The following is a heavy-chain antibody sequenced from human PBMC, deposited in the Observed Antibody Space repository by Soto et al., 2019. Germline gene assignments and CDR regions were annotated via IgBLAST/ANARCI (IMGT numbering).Heavy chain of an antibody. J-gene: IGHJ4*02. Sequence: GGSLRLSCAASGFTFSSYSMNWVRQAPGKGLEWVSSISSSSSYIYYADSVKGRFTISRDNAKNSLYLQMNSLRAEDTAVYYCARDRTAARLIDYWGQGTLVTVSS. CDR1: GFTFSSYS. V-gene: IGHV3-21*01. D-gene: IGHD6-6*01. CDR2: ISSSSSYI. CDR3: ARDRTAARLIDY.